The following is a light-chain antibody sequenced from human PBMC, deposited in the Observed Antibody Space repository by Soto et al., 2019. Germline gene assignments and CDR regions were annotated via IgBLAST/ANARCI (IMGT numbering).Light chain of an antibody. V-gene: IGKV1-39*01. J-gene: IGKJ5*01. CDR1: HDLSTF. CDR3: QQSYSTPFT. Sequence: DTQLTQSPSLLSASIGDSVTITCRASHDLSTFLALYQQKPRKAPKLLIYAASSLEAGVPSRYSGSGSGTDFTLTISSLQPEDFATYYCQQSYSTPFTFGQGTRLEIK. CDR2: AAS.